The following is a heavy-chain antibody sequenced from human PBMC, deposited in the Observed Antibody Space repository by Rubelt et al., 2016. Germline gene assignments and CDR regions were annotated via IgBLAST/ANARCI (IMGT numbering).Heavy chain of an antibody. V-gene: IGHV3-30*04. CDR2: ISYDGSNK. CDR1: GFTFSSYA. J-gene: IGHJ4*02. D-gene: IGHD1-14*01. Sequence: QVQLVESGGGVVQPGRSLRLSCAASGFTFSSYAMHWVRQAPGKGLEWVAVISYDGSNKYYAGSVKGRITISRDNSKNTLYLQMNSLRAEDTAVYYCARDSGSLIPKYFDYWGQGTLVTVSS. CDR3: ARDSGSLIPKYFDY.